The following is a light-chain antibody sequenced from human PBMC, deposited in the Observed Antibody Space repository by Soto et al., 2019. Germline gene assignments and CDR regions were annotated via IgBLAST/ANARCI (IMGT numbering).Light chain of an antibody. CDR1: QSVSSSY. Sequence: EIVLTQSPATLSLSPGERATLSCGASQSVSSSYLAWYQQKPGLAPRLLIYDATSRATSIPDSFSGSGSATYNTLNISRLKPEDFEVDYCQQYGSSPRTFGQGTKVESK. CDR3: QQYGSSPRT. CDR2: DAT. V-gene: IGKV3D-20*01. J-gene: IGKJ1*01.